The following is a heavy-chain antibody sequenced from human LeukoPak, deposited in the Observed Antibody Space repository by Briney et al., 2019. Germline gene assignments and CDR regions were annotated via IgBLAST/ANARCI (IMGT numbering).Heavy chain of an antibody. V-gene: IGHV4-34*01. CDR3: ASWEPPVDY. CDR2: INHSGST. J-gene: IGHJ4*02. CDR1: GGSFSGYY. Sequence: SDTLSLTCAVYGGSFSGYYWSWIRQPPGKGLEWIGEINHSGSTNYNPSLKSRVTISVDTSKNQFSLKLSSVTAADTAVYYCASWEPPVDYWGQGTLVTVSS. D-gene: IGHD1-26*01.